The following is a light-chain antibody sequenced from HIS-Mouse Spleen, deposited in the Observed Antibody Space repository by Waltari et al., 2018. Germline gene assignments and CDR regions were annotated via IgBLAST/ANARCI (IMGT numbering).Light chain of an antibody. Sequence: QSVLTQPPSVSGAPGQRVTISCTGSSSNIGAGYDVHWYQQLPGTAPKLPIYRTSNRPAGVPDRFSGSKSGTSASLAITGLQAEDEADYYCQSYDSSLSGVVFGGGTKLTVL. CDR1: SSNIGAGYD. V-gene: IGLV1-40*01. CDR2: RTS. CDR3: QSYDSSLSGVV. J-gene: IGLJ2*01.